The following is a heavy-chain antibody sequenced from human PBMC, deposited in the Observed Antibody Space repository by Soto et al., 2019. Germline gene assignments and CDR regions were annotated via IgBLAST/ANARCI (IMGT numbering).Heavy chain of an antibody. V-gene: IGHV4-31*03. D-gene: IGHD3-10*01. J-gene: IGHJ4*02. CDR3: ARVLFYGSGSSSSYYFDY. CDR1: VGSIISGPYY. CDR2: TYYSGST. Sequence: PSETLSLTCSVSVGSIISGPYYWIWIRQHPGKGLEWIGYTYYSGSTYYNPSLKSRVTISLNTSKNQFSLKLSSVTAADTAVYYCARVLFYGSGSSSSYYFDYWGQGTQVTVSS.